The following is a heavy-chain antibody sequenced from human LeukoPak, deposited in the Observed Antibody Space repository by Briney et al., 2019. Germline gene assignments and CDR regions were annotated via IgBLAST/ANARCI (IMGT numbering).Heavy chain of an antibody. D-gene: IGHD2-2*01. CDR2: INWNSGSI. CDR3: AKEPAARYYYYGMDV. V-gene: IGHV3-9*01. CDR1: GFTFDDYA. Sequence: PGGSLRLSCAASGFTFDDYAMHWVRQAPGKGLGWVSGINWNSGSIDYADSVKGRFTISRDNAKNSLYLQMNSLRAEDTALYYRAKEPAARYYYYGMDVWGQGTTVTVSS. J-gene: IGHJ6*02.